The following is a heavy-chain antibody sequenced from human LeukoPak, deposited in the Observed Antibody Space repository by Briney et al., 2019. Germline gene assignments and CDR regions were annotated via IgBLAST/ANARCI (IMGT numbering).Heavy chain of an antibody. V-gene: IGHV3-48*04. J-gene: IGHJ4*02. D-gene: IGHD6-13*01. CDR3: ARGRIAAAGTSFDY. Sequence: GGSLRLSCAASGFTFSRYSMNWVRQGPGKGLEWVSYISSSSSTIYYADSVKGRFTISRDNAKNSLYLQMNSLRAEDTAVYYCARGRIAAAGTSFDYWGQGTLVTVSS. CDR1: GFTFSRYS. CDR2: ISSSSSTI.